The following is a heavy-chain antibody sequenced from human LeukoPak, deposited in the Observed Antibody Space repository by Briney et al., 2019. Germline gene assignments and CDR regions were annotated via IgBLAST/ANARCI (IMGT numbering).Heavy chain of an antibody. CDR2: ISYDGSNK. CDR3: ARDATMIVVVITVGSFDY. J-gene: IGHJ4*02. D-gene: IGHD3-22*01. Sequence: GGSLRLSCTASGFTFSSYSLNWVRQAPGKGLEWVAVISYDGSNKYYADSVKGRFTISRDNSKNTLYLQMNSLRAEDTAVYYCARDATMIVVVITVGSFDYWGQGTLVTVSS. CDR1: GFTFSSYS. V-gene: IGHV3-30-3*01.